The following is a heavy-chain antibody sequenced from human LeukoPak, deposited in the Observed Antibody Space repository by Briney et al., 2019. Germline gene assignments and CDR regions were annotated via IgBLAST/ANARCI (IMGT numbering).Heavy chain of an antibody. V-gene: IGHV4-59*01. Sequence: SETLSLTCTVSGGSISSYYWSWIRQPPGKGLEWIGYIYYSGSTNYNPSLKSRVTISVDTSKNQFSLKLSSVTAADTAVCYCARGGSGSFNWFDPWGQGTLVTVSS. CDR3: ARGGSGSFNWFDP. J-gene: IGHJ5*02. D-gene: IGHD1-26*01. CDR1: GGSISSYY. CDR2: IYYSGST.